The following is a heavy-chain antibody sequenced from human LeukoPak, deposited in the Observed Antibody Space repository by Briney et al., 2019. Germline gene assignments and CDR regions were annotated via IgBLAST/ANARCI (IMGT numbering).Heavy chain of an antibody. D-gene: IGHD2-15*01. Sequence: GGSLTLSCAASGFTFSSYSMNWVRQAPGKGLEWVSYISSSSSYIYYADSVKGRFTISRDNAKNSLYLQMNSLRAEDTAVDYGARDRGSCLLDYWGQGTLVTVSS. J-gene: IGHJ4*02. CDR3: ARDRGSCLLDY. V-gene: IGHV3-21*01. CDR1: GFTFSSYS. CDR2: ISSSSSYI.